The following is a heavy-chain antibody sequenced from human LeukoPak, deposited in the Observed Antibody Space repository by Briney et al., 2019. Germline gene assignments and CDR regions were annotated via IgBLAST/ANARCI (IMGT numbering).Heavy chain of an antibody. CDR2: INHSGST. J-gene: IGHJ4*02. CDR3: ARGAAARRYFDY. Sequence: SETLSLTCAVYGGSFSGYYWSWIRQPPGKGLEWIGEINHSGSTNYNPSLKSRVTISVDTSKNQFSLKLSSVTAADTAVYYCARGAAARRYFDYWGQGTLVTVSS. CDR1: GGSFSGYY. D-gene: IGHD6-13*01. V-gene: IGHV4-34*01.